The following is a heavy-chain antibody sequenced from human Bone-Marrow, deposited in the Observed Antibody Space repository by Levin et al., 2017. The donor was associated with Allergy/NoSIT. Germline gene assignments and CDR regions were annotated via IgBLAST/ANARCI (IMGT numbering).Heavy chain of an antibody. CDR1: GYTFTSYY. J-gene: IGHJ4*02. D-gene: IGHD2-8*01. V-gene: IGHV1-46*01. CDR2: INPSGGST. CDR3: ARGKKQWRADT. Sequence: GESLKISCKASGYTFTSYYMHWVRQAPGQGLEWMGIINPSGGSTAYAQKFQGRVTMTRDTSTTTVDMELSSLRAEDTAVYYCARGKKQWRADTWGQGTLVTVSS.